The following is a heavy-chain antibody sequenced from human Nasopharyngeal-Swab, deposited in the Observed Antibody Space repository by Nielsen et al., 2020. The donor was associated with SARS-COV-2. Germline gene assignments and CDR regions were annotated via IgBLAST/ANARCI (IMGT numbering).Heavy chain of an antibody. V-gene: IGHV3-21*01. CDR1: GFTFNNYN. CDR3: ARLTGDLYYYMDV. J-gene: IGHJ6*03. D-gene: IGHD7-27*01. Sequence: GSLRLSCAASGFTFNNYNFNWVRQAPGKGLEWVSSISSSSSYIYYADSVKGRFTISRDNAKNSLYLQMNSLRAEDTAVYYCARLTGDLYYYMDVWGKGTTVTVSS. CDR2: ISSSSSYI.